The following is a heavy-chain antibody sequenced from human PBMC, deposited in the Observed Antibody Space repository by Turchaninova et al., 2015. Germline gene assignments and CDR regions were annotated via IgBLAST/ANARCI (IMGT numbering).Heavy chain of an antibody. V-gene: IGHV4-34*01. CDR3: ARGPSPYITMIVVENYDY. Sequence: QVQLQQWGAGRLKPSQTLSPTCPVYGGSFVGYQWCWIRQPPGKGLECIGEINHTGSTNTNPSLKGRVTMSVDTSKNQFSLKLTSVTAADTAVYYCARGPSPYITMIVVENYDYWGQGTPVTVSS. CDR1: GGSFVGYQ. D-gene: IGHD3-22*01. J-gene: IGHJ4*02. CDR2: INHTGST.